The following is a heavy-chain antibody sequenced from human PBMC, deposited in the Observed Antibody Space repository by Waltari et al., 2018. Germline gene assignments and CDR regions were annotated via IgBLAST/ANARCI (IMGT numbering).Heavy chain of an antibody. CDR1: GFTFTSSA. J-gene: IGHJ4*02. CDR3: AAGSYDFWSGYPEFDY. CDR2: IVVGSGNT. Sequence: QMQLVQSGPEVKKPGTSVKVSCKASGFTFTSSAVQWVRQARGQRLEWIGWIVVGSGNTNYAQKFQERVTITRDMSTSTAYMELSSLRSEDTAVYYCAAGSYDFWSGYPEFDYWGQGTLVTVSS. D-gene: IGHD3-3*01. V-gene: IGHV1-58*01.